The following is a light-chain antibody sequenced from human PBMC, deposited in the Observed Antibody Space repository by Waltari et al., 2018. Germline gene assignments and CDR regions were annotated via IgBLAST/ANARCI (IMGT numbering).Light chain of an antibody. CDR1: QSVLCSSNNKNY. Sequence: DIVMTQSQDSLAVSTVEMSTINCTSSQSVLCSSNNKNYLAWYQQKPGQPPKLFIYWASTRESGVPDRFSGSGSGTDFTLTISSLQAEDVAVYYCQQYYTTPPTFGQGTRLEIK. J-gene: IGKJ5*01. V-gene: IGKV4-1*01. CDR2: WAS. CDR3: QQYYTTPPT.